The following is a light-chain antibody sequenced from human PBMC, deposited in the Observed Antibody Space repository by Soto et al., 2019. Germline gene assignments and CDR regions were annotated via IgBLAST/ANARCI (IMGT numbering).Light chain of an antibody. Sequence: EILLTQSPATLSLSPGERATLSCRASQSVSSYLAWYQQKPGQAPRLLMYDVSNRATGIPARFSGSGSGIDFTLTISSLGAEDFAIYYCQERSNWPRFTFGPGTKVDIK. CDR3: QERSNWPRFT. J-gene: IGKJ3*01. CDR1: QSVSSY. CDR2: DVS. V-gene: IGKV3-11*01.